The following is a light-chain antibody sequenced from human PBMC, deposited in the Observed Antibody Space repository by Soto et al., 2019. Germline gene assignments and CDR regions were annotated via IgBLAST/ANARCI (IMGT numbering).Light chain of an antibody. CDR3: QQRNSWPPIT. CDR1: QSVDSY. V-gene: IGKV3-11*01. Sequence: EIVLTQSPASLSLSPGERATLSCRASQSVDSYLVWYQQKPGQAPRLLIFGASNRATGIPARFSGSGSGTDFTLTINSLEPEDFAVYYCQQRNSWPPITFGQGTRLEIK. J-gene: IGKJ5*01. CDR2: GAS.